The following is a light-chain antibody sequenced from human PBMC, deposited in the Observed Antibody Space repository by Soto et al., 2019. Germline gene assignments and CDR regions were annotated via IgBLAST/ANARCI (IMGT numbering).Light chain of an antibody. V-gene: IGKV3-11*01. CDR3: QQRSNWPPLT. CDR2: DSS. CDR1: RSIGTY. Sequence: EIVLTQSPATVSLSPGERATLSCRASRSIGTYLAWYQQKPGQAPRLLIYDSSNRATGVPARFSGSGSGTDFTLTINRLEPEDFAIYYCQQRSNWPPLTFGGGTRVDI. J-gene: IGKJ4*01.